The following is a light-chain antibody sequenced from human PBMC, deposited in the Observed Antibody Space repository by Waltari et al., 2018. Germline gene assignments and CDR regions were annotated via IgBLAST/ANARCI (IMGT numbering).Light chain of an antibody. CDR2: KDT. CDR1: ALPKQY. Sequence: SYELTQPPSVSVSPGQTARITCSGDALPKQYAYWYQQKPGQAPVQVIYKDTERPSGIPERFSVSVSGTTVTLIISGVQAEDEADYYCQSADTNNIVVFGGGTKLTV. V-gene: IGLV3-25*03. J-gene: IGLJ2*01. CDR3: QSADTNNIVV.